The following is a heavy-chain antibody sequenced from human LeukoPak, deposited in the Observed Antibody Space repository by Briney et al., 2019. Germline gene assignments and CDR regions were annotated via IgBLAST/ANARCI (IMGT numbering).Heavy chain of an antibody. CDR3: ASMIGTSAFDY. J-gene: IGHJ4*02. CDR2: INPSSGGT. CDR1: GYTFTDYY. D-gene: IGHD3-16*01. Sequence: VASVTVSCKASGYTFTDYYMHWVRQAPGQGLEWMGWINPSSGGTKYAQKFQGRVTMTRDTSISTVYMELSRLRSDDTAVYYCASMIGTSAFDYWGQGTLVTVSS. V-gene: IGHV1-2*02.